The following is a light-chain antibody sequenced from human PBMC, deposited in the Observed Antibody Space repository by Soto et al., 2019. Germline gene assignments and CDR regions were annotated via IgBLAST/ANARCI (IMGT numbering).Light chain of an antibody. Sequence: IVLTQSPAALSVSPGERATLSCRASQSISSNLAWYQHKPGHAPRLLIYGASPRATGIPARFSGSGSGTDFTLTISSLQSNHFPLYYSQQDTSWPPLT. CDR3: QQDTSWPPLT. J-gene: IGKJ4*01. V-gene: IGKV3D-15*01. CDR1: QSISSN. CDR2: GAS.